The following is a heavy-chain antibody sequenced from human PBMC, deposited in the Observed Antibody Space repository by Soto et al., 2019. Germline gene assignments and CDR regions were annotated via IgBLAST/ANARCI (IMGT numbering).Heavy chain of an antibody. Sequence: GGSLRLSCAASGFICSSYDMSWVRQAPGKGLEWVSTILVAGSTHYEDSVKGRFTISRDTSKNTVYLQMNSLTAGDTAVYYCAKATATGGGAFDICGQGTMVTVS. CDR2: ILVAGST. J-gene: IGHJ3*02. D-gene: IGHD2-8*02. CDR1: GFICSSYD. CDR3: AKATATGGGAFDI. V-gene: IGHV3-23*01.